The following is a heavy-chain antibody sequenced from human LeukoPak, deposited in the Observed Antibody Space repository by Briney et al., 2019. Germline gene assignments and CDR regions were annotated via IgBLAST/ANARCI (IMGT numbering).Heavy chain of an antibody. Sequence: PSETLSLTCASYGGSFSGYYWSWIRQPPGKGLELIGEINYSGSTNYNPSLKSRVTISVDTSKSQFSLKLNSMIAADTAVYYCARGRAFFGELFYFDYWGQGTLVAVSS. CDR1: GGSFSGYY. V-gene: IGHV4-34*01. D-gene: IGHD3-10*01. CDR3: ARGRAFFGELFYFDY. J-gene: IGHJ4*02. CDR2: INYSGST.